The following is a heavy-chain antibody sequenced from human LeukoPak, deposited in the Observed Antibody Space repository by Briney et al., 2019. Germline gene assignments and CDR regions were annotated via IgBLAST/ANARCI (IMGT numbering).Heavy chain of an antibody. J-gene: IGHJ3*02. CDR2: LSYSGST. CDR3: ARELPDSPWEWLVNDVSNAFDI. D-gene: IGHD6-19*01. Sequence: PSETLSLTCTVSSASISSSGHYWAWIRQPPGGGLDYIGTLSYSGSTYYNPSLKSRVTISVDTSKNQFSLKLSSVTAADTAVYYCARELPDSPWEWLVNDVSNAFDIWGQGTMVTVSS. V-gene: IGHV4-39*07. CDR1: SASISSSGHY.